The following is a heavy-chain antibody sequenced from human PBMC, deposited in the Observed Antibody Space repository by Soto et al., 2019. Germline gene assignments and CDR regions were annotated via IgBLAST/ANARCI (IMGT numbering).Heavy chain of an antibody. CDR1: VGSISSGDYY. J-gene: IGHJ5*02. Sequence: SETLSLTCTVSVGSISSGDYYWIWIRHHPGKGLEWIGTIYFSGTTYYNPSLKSRVTISVDTSKNQFSLNLSSVTAADTAVYYCARRDRSGFSYWLDTWGQGTLVTVSS. V-gene: IGHV4-31*03. CDR3: ARRDRSGFSYWLDT. CDR2: IYFSGTT. D-gene: IGHD3-22*01.